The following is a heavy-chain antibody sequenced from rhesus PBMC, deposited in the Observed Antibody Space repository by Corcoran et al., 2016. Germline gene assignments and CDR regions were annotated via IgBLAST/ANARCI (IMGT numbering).Heavy chain of an antibody. CDR3: ASPIAAVRYYFDY. V-gene: IGHV4-106*01. CDR1: GGSISDDSY. Sequence: QVQLQESGPGLVKPSETLSLTCAVSGGSISDDSYWSWIRQPPGKGLVWIGYIYGSGGGTNYNPFLKDRVTISIDTSKNQFSRKLSSVTTADTAVYYCASPIAAVRYYFDYWGQGVLVTVSS. CDR2: IYGSGGGT. J-gene: IGHJ4*01. D-gene: IGHD6-25*01.